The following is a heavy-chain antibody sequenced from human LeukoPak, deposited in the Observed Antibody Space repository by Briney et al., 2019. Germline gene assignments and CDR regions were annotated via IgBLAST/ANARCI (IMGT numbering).Heavy chain of an antibody. CDR1: GGSISSGGYY. D-gene: IGHD4-23*01. V-gene: IGHV4-31*03. CDR3: AREVPMTTVAPPLGPFDY. CDR2: IYYSGST. J-gene: IGHJ4*02. Sequence: SETLSLTCTVSGGSISSGGYYWSWLRQHPGTGLESIGYIYYSGSTYYNPSLKSRATISVDTSKNQFSLKLSSVTAADTAVYYCAREVPMTTVAPPLGPFDYWGQGTLVTVSS.